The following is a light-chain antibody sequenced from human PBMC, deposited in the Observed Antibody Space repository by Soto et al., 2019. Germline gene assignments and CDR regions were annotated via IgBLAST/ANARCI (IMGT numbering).Light chain of an antibody. CDR2: GAT. V-gene: IGKV1-39*01. CDR1: QSISRY. Sequence: DIQMTQSPSSLSASVGDTVTITCRASQSISRYLNWYQQKPGKAPNLLIYGATSLQSGVPSRFSDSGSATDFTLTISSLQPEDFATYFWQQSYNFLFTFGPWTKVDIK. J-gene: IGKJ3*01. CDR3: QQSYNFLFT.